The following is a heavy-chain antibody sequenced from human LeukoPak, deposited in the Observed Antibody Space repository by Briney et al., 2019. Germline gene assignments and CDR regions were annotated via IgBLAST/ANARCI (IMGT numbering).Heavy chain of an antibody. V-gene: IGHV4-34*01. CDR3: ASSRIVVVVAATRKEPFDY. CDR2: INHSGST. Sequence: SETLSLTCAVYGGSFSGYYWSWIRQPPGKGLEWIGEINHSGSTNYNPSLKSRVTISVDTSKNQFSLKLSSVTAADTAVYYCASSRIVVVVAATRKEPFDYWGQGTQVTVSS. J-gene: IGHJ4*02. D-gene: IGHD2-15*01. CDR1: GGSFSGYY.